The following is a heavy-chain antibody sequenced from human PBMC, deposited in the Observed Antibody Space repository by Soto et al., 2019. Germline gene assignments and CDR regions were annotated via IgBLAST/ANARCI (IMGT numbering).Heavy chain of an antibody. CDR1: SGSISTNNW. CDR2: IYHSGDS. CDR3: ATTSGRDDYVWGSYRQYYFDS. J-gene: IGHJ4*02. V-gene: IGHV4-4*02. Sequence: QVQLQESGPGLVKPSGTLSLTCAVSSGSISTNNWWTWVRQPPGKGLEWIGEIYHSGDSNYNPSLKSRVTILRDKSKTQFSLKRGSVTAADTSMYFCATTSGRDDYVWGSYRQYYFDSWGQGTLVTVSS. D-gene: IGHD3-16*02.